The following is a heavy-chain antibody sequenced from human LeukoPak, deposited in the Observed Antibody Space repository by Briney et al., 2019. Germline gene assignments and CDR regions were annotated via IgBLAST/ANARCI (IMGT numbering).Heavy chain of an antibody. Sequence: GGSLRLSCAASGFTFSSYGMHWVRQAPGKGLEWVAVISYDGSNKYYADSVKGRFTISRDNSMHTLYLQMNSLRPEDTAVYYCASIRLWGQGTLVTVSS. CDR3: ASIRL. CDR1: GFTFSSYG. V-gene: IGHV3-30*03. J-gene: IGHJ4*02. CDR2: ISYDGSNK.